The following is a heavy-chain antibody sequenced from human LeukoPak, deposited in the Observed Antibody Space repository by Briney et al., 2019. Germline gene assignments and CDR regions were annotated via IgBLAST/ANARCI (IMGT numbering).Heavy chain of an antibody. CDR3: ARVEKAVAGTSVYYYGMDV. D-gene: IGHD6-19*01. J-gene: IGHJ6*02. Sequence: ASVKVSCKASGYTFTSYGISWVRQAPGQGLEWMGGIIPIFGTANYAQKFQGRVTITADESTSTAYMELSSLRSEDTAVYYCARVEKAVAGTSVYYYGMDVWGQGTTVTVSS. CDR2: IIPIFGTA. CDR1: GYTFTSYG. V-gene: IGHV1-69*13.